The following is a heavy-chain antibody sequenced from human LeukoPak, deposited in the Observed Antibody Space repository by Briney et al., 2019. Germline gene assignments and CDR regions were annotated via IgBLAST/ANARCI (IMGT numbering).Heavy chain of an antibody. Sequence: ASVKVSCKASGYTFTSYYMHWVRQAPGQGLEWMGIINPSGGSTSYAQKFQGRVTMTRDMSTSTVYMELSSLRSEDTAVYHCARANLFTAMGTSRLQFYYYYYMDVWGKGTTVTVSS. CDR3: ARANLFTAMGTSRLQFYYYYYMDV. V-gene: IGHV1-46*01. CDR1: GYTFTSYY. D-gene: IGHD5-18*01. CDR2: INPSGGST. J-gene: IGHJ6*03.